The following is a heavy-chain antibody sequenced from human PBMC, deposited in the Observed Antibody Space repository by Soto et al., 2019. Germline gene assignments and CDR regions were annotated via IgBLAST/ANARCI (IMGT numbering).Heavy chain of an antibody. D-gene: IGHD2-2*01. CDR2: IMPMFGTE. CDR3: AIDSRYRVGACAM. Sequence: QFQLVQSGAEVKKPGSSVKVSCQASGGTFSRFSFNWVRQAPGQGLEGMGGIMPMFGTEKYAQKFQDKVTITADESTGTAYMELSRLTSEDTAVYYCAIDSRYRVGACAMGGQGTLGTVSA. V-gene: IGHV1-69*12. J-gene: IGHJ3*01. CDR1: GGTFSRFS.